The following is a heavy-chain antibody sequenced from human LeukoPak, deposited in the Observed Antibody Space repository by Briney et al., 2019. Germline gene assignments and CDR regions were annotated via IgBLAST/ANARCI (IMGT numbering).Heavy chain of an antibody. CDR1: GFIFSNYG. V-gene: IGHV3-30*02. Sequence: GGSLRLSCTTSGFIFSNYGMHWVRQAPGKGLEWVAFIRYDGSNKYYADSVKGRFTISRDNSKNTLYLQMNSLRAEDTAVYYCATHRPYCSGSYYSSYYYYMDVWGKGTTVTISS. CDR2: IRYDGSNK. CDR3: ATHRPYCSGSYYSSYYYYMDV. J-gene: IGHJ6*03. D-gene: IGHD3-10*01.